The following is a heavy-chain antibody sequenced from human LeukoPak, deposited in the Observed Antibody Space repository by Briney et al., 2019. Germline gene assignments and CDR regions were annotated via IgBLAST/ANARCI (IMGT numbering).Heavy chain of an antibody. CDR2: INWNGGST. Sequence: WGSLRLSCTASGFTFNAYAMNWVRQAPGKGLEWVSGINWNGGSTDYADSVKGRFTISRDNAKNSLYLEMNSLRVEDTAFYYCARVERGATTDYWGQGTLVTVSS. J-gene: IGHJ4*02. V-gene: IGHV3-20*04. CDR3: ARVERGATTDY. CDR1: GFTFNAYA. D-gene: IGHD1-26*01.